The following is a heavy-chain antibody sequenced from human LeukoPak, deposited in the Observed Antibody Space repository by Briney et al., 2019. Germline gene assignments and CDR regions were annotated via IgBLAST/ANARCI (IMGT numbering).Heavy chain of an antibody. J-gene: IGHJ4*02. D-gene: IGHD3-10*01. CDR2: IIPILGIA. V-gene: IGHV1-69*04. Sequence: GASVKVSCKASGGTFSSYAISWVRQAPGQGLEWMGRIIPILGIANYAQKFQGRVTITADKSTSTAYMELSSLRSEDTAVYYCARGAPSGSGSYYSDYWGQGTLVTVSS. CDR1: GGTFSSYA. CDR3: ARGAPSGSGSYYSDY.